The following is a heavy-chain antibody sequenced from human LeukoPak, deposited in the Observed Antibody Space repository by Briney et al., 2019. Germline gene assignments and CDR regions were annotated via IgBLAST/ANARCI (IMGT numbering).Heavy chain of an antibody. Sequence: SQTLSLTCSVSGGSISSGPYFWSWIRQSPGQGLEWIGYIWPSGSTNYNPSLKSRVTISVDTSKNQFSLKLSSVTAADTAVYYCARVNNYGYRYYFDYWGQGTLVTVSS. J-gene: IGHJ4*02. CDR3: ARVNNYGYRYYFDY. CDR2: IWPSGST. V-gene: IGHV4-30-2*06. D-gene: IGHD5-18*01. CDR1: GGSISSGPYF.